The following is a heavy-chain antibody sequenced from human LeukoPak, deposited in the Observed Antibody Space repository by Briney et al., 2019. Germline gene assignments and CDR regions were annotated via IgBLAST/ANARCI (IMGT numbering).Heavy chain of an antibody. CDR1: GFIVSSTY. Sequence: PGGSLRLSCAASGFIVSSTYMSWARQAPGKGLEWVSLTYSGDRATYADSVKGRFTVSSDNLQNAVYLQMNSLRAEDTAVYYCARGAYSPNPTYYYYFMDVWGKGTTVTVSS. D-gene: IGHD4-11*01. V-gene: IGHV3-53*01. CDR2: TYSGDRA. CDR3: ARGAYSPNPTYYYYFMDV. J-gene: IGHJ6*03.